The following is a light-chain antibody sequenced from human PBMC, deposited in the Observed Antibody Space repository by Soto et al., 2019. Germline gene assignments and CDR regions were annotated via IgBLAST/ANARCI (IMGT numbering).Light chain of an antibody. Sequence: ETVMTQSPATLSVSPGERATLSCRASQSVSSKLAWYQQKFGQAPRLLIYGASTRATGIPARFSGSGSGTEFTLTISSLRSEDFAVYYCQQYNNWPPYTFGQGTKVDIK. CDR3: QQYNNWPPYT. V-gene: IGKV3-15*01. CDR1: QSVSSK. J-gene: IGKJ2*01. CDR2: GAS.